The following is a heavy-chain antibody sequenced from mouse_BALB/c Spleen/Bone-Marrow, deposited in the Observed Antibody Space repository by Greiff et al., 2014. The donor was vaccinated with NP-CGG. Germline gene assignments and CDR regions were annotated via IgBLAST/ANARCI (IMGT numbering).Heavy chain of an antibody. Sequence: SGPELVKPGASVKMSCKASGYTFTSYVIHWVKQKPGQGPEWIGYINPYNDATKFNERFKGKATLTSDKSSSTAYMVLSSLTSEDSTVYYCAREGVDYFDYWGQGTTLTVSS. J-gene: IGHJ2*01. CDR3: AREGVDYFDY. V-gene: IGHV1-14*01. CDR2: INPYNDAT. CDR1: GYTFTSYV.